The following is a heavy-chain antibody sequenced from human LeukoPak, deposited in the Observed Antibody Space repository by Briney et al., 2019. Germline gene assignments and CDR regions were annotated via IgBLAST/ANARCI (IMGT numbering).Heavy chain of an antibody. D-gene: IGHD3-9*01. Sequence: SETLSLTCSVSDDSITMYYWTWIRQPPGKGLEWIGYIYYSGSTNYNPSLKSRVTISVDTSKNHFSLKLSSVTAADTAVYYCARVTGYMIEDYFDYWGQGTLLTVSS. CDR1: DDSITMYY. V-gene: IGHV4-59*01. CDR3: ARVTGYMIEDYFDY. J-gene: IGHJ4*02. CDR2: IYYSGST.